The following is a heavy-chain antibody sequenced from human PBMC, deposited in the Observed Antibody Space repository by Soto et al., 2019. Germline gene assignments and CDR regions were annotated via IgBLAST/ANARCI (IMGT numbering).Heavy chain of an antibody. CDR1: GYTFTSYA. CDR2: INAGTGHT. D-gene: IGHD3-10*01. V-gene: IGHV1-3*01. J-gene: IGHJ4*02. CDR3: ARDRFGAKDN. Sequence: QVQLVQSGAEVKKPGASVKVSCKASGYTFTSYAIHWVRQAPGQSLEWMGWINAGTGHTQYSQKFQGRVTITRDTSASTVYMELSSLTSEDTAVFYCARDRFGAKDNWGQGTLVTVSS.